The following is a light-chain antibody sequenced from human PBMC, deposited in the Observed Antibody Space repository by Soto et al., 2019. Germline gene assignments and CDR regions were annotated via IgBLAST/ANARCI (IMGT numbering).Light chain of an antibody. Sequence: QSALTQPASVSGSPGQSITISCVGSSSDIGSYNYVSWYQHFTGKAPKLMIYGVSNRPSGVSSRFSGSKSGNTASLAISGLQAEDDAHYYCSSSTSRDTLIFGGGTTLTVL. CDR1: SSDIGSYNY. CDR3: SSSTSRDTLI. J-gene: IGLJ2*01. CDR2: GVS. V-gene: IGLV2-14*01.